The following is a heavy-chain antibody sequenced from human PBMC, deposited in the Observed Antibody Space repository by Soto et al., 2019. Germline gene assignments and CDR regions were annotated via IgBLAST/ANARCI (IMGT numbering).Heavy chain of an antibody. CDR1: GYSFTSYW. CDR3: ARHEYSSSSPYYYGMDV. V-gene: IGHV5-51*01. J-gene: IGHJ6*02. Sequence: PGESLKISCKGSGYSFTSYWIGWVRQMPGKGLEWMGIIYPGDSDTRYSPSFQGQVTISADKSISTAYLQWSSLKASDTAMYYCARHEYSSSSPYYYGMDVWGQGTTVTVSS. CDR2: IYPGDSDT. D-gene: IGHD6-6*01.